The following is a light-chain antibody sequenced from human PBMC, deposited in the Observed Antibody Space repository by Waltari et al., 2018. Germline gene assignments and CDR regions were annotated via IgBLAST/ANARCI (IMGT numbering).Light chain of an antibody. CDR2: VTS. CDR1: HSVGNN. CDR3: QQYNEWPYT. V-gene: IGKV3D-15*01. J-gene: IGKJ2*01. Sequence: ETIMTQSPAILSVSQGETATLSCRASHSVGNNVAWFQQTPGQAPRLLIYVTSSRSTNIPGRFFGAGAGTDFTLTISGLQSEDFGVYYCQQYNEWPYTFGQGTKVDLK.